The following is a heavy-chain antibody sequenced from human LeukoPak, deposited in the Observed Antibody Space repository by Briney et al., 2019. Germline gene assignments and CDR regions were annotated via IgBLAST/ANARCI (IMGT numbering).Heavy chain of an antibody. Sequence: SETLSLTCTVSGGSISRYYWSWIRQTPGKGLEWIGDSYYSGSTNYNPSLKSRVTISVDTSKNQFSLKLSSVTAAATAVYYCARHTDIAALSSLNYWGQGTLVTVSS. J-gene: IGHJ4*02. D-gene: IGHD6-13*01. CDR2: SYYSGST. CDR3: ARHTDIAALSSLNY. V-gene: IGHV4-59*08. CDR1: GGSISRYY.